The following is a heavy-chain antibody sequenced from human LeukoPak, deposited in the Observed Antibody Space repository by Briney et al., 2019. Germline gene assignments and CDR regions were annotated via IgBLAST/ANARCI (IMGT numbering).Heavy chain of an antibody. V-gene: IGHV5-10-1*01. CDR1: GYSFANYW. D-gene: IGHD4-17*01. CDR3: ARHPRRAGWVTSTYYFDY. CDR2: IYPSDSYT. J-gene: IGHJ4*02. Sequence: ESLKISCEGSGYSFANYWITWVRQKPGKGLEWMGRIYPSDSYTNYSPSFQGHVTISTDKSISTAYLQWSSLRASDTAVYYCARHPRRAGWVTSTYYFDYWGQGTLVTVSS.